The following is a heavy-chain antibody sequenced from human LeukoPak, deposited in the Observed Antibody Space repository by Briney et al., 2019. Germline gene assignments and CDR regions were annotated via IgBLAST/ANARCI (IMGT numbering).Heavy chain of an antibody. CDR1: GYTFTSYA. CDR2: INTNTGNP. V-gene: IGHV7-4-1*02. Sequence: ASVKVSCKASGYTFTSYAMNWVRQAPGQGLEWMGWINTNTGNPTYAQGFTGRFVFSLDTSVSTAYLRISSLKAEDTAVYYCARQSSGWSINYYYYYMDVWGKGTTVTVSS. CDR3: ARQSSGWSINYYYYYMDV. D-gene: IGHD6-19*01. J-gene: IGHJ6*03.